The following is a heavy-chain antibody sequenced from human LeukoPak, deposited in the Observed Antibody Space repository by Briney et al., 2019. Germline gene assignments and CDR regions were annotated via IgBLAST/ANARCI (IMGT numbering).Heavy chain of an antibody. J-gene: IGHJ6*03. D-gene: IGHD2-21*02. CDR2: IIPIFGTA. V-gene: IGHV1-69*05. Sequence: SVKVSCKASGGTFSSYAISWVRQAPGQGLEWMGGIIPIFGTANYAQKFQGRVTITTDESTSTAYMELSSLRSEDTAVYYCARACCGGDCYPPIDYYYYMDVWGKGTTVTVSS. CDR3: ARACCGGDCYPPIDYYYYMDV. CDR1: GGTFSSYA.